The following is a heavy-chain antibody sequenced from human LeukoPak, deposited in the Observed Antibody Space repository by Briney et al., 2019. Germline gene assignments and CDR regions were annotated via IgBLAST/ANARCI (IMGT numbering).Heavy chain of an antibody. CDR2: ISSTRPTI. CDR1: GFTLENNA. D-gene: IGHD3-10*01. CDR3: AKEVTYGGAAFDV. J-gene: IGHJ3*01. Sequence: PGGSLRLSCAASGFTLENNAMHWVRQAPGKGLEWISYISSTRPTIYYADSVKGRFTISRDDAKSSLYLQMNSLRVEDTAVYYCAKEVTYGGAAFDVWGQGTTVTVSS. V-gene: IGHV3-48*01.